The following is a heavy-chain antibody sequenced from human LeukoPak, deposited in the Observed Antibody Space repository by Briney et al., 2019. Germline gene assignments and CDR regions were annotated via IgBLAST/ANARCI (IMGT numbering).Heavy chain of an antibody. J-gene: IGHJ4*02. CDR1: GFTFSDYY. CDR3: ARDPADYGDHDGY. CDR2: ISSSSSYI. D-gene: IGHD4-17*01. V-gene: IGHV3-11*06. Sequence: GGSLRLSCAASGFTFSDYYMSWIRQAPGKGLEWVSSISSSSSYIYYADSVKGRFTISRDNAKNSLYLQMNSLRAEDTAVYYCARDPADYGDHDGYWGQGTLVTVSS.